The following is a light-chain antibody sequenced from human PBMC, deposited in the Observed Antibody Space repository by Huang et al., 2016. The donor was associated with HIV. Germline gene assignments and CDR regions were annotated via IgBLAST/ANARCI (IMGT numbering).Light chain of an antibody. J-gene: IGKJ1*01. CDR3: QQSYNTPT. CDR1: QRINSY. Sequence: DIQMTQSPSSLSASVGDRVTITCRASQRINSYLNWYQQKPGKAPNLLIYGASSLQRWVPSRFSGSGSGTDFTLTISSLQPEDFATYYCQQSYNTPTFGHGTKVEI. CDR2: GAS. V-gene: IGKV1-39*01.